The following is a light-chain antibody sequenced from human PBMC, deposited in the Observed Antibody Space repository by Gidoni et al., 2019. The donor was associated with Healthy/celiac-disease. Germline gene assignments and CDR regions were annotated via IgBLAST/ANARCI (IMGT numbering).Light chain of an antibody. CDR3: QQYGSSPWT. CDR2: VAS. CDR1: QSVSCSY. Sequence: ELVLTQSTGTLSLSPGERATLSCRASQSVSCSYLAWSQQKPGQAPMLLIYVASSRATVIPGRFSGSGSGTDFTLTSSILEPEDFALYYCQQYGSSPWTFGQGTKVEIK. J-gene: IGKJ1*01. V-gene: IGKV3-20*01.